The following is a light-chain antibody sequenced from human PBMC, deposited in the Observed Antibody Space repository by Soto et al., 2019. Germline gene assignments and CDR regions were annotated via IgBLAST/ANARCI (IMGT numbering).Light chain of an antibody. CDR3: GTWDSSLSDVV. Sequence: QSVLTQPPSVSAAPGQKVTISCSGSSSNIGNNYVSWYQQLPGTAPKLLIYDNNERPSGIPDRFSASKSGTSATLGITGLQTGDEADYYFGTWDSSLSDVVFGGGTKLTVL. J-gene: IGLJ2*01. CDR1: SSNIGNNY. V-gene: IGLV1-51*01. CDR2: DNN.